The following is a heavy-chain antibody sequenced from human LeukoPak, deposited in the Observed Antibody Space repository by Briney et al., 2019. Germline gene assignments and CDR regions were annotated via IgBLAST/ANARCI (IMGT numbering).Heavy chain of an antibody. CDR1: GGAISTYY. D-gene: IGHD3-10*01. Sequence: SETLSLTCTVSGGAISTYYWSWIRQPPGKGLEWIAHIHYSGTTKYNPSLKSRVTLSVDTSKNQFSLKLSSVAAADTAVYYCARYGSGAYALDVWGQGTMVTVSS. CDR3: ARYGSGAYALDV. V-gene: IGHV4-59*08. J-gene: IGHJ3*01. CDR2: IHYSGTT.